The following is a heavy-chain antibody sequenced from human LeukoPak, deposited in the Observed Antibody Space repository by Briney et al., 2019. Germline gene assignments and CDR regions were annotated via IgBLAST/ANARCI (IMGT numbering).Heavy chain of an antibody. CDR2: INTNSGGT. D-gene: IGHD6-6*01. CDR3: AREHSSSSGKVFDY. V-gene: IGHV1-2*02. J-gene: IGHJ4*02. Sequence: GASVKVSCKASGYTFTGYYMHWVRQAPGQGLEWMGWINTNSGGTNYAQKFQGRVTMTRDTSISTAYMELSRLRSDDTAVYYCAREHSSSSGKVFDYWGQGTLVTVSS. CDR1: GYTFTGYY.